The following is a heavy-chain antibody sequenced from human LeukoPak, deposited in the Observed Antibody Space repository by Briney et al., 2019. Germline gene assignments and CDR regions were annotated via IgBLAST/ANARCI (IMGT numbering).Heavy chain of an antibody. CDR3: ARDKGDGYNRGYYYYGMDV. V-gene: IGHV3-64*01. J-gene: IGHJ6*01. CDR1: GFTFSSYA. Sequence: GGSLRLSCAASGFTFSSYAMHWVRQAPGKGLEYVSAISSNGGSTYYANSVKGRFTISRDNSKNTLYLQMGSLRAEDMAVYYCARDKGDGYNRGYYYYGMDVW. D-gene: IGHD5-24*01. CDR2: ISSNGGST.